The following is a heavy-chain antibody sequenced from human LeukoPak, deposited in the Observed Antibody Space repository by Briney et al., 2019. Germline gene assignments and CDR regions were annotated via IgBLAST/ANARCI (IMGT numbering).Heavy chain of an antibody. CDR2: INWNGGRT. CDR3: ARSFGQLSSSYFDY. Sequence: PGGSLRLSCGASGFTFTTYAMTWVRQGPGKGLEWVSRINWNGGRTGYADSVKGRFTISRDNAKNSLYLQMNSLRAEDTALYYCARSFGQLSSSYFDYWGQGTLVTVSS. D-gene: IGHD3-10*01. V-gene: IGHV3-20*04. CDR1: GFTFTTYA. J-gene: IGHJ4*02.